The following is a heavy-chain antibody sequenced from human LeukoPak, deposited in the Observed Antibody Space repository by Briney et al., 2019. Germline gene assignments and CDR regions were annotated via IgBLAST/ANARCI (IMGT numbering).Heavy chain of an antibody. CDR3: ARVATVIAFDY. J-gene: IGHJ4*02. CDR2: ISSSSSYI. CDR1: GFTFSSYS. V-gene: IGHV3-21*01. D-gene: IGHD4-11*01. Sequence: GGSLRLSCAASGFTFSSYSMNWVRQAPGKGLEWVSSISSSSSYIYYADSVKGRFTISRDNAKNSLYLQMNSLRVEDTAVYYCARVATVIAFDYWGQGTLVTVSS.